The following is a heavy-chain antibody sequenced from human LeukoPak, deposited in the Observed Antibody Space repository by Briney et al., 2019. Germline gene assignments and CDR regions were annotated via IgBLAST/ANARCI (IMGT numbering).Heavy chain of an antibody. Sequence: GGSLRLSCAASGFTFSSYAMSWVRQAPGKGLAWVSAISGSGGNTYYADSVKGRFTISRDNSKNTLYLQMNSLRAEDTAVYHCATTSHHVLRYFDWLLNDYWGQGTLVTVSS. J-gene: IGHJ4*02. CDR3: ATTSHHVLRYFDWLLNDY. D-gene: IGHD3-9*01. CDR2: ISGSGGNT. V-gene: IGHV3-23*01. CDR1: GFTFSSYA.